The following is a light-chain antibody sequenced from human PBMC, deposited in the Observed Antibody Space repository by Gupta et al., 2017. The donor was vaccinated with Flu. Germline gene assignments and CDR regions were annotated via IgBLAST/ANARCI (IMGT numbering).Light chain of an antibody. V-gene: IGLV4-69*01. Sequence: QLVLPQSPSASASLGASVTLTCTLSSGHSRNSITWHQQQPERGPRFLMKLNNDGSHSKGNQIPDRFSASSAGAARSLTISRPQEEDEADYYCQTWDTAGNWVFGGGTKVTVL. CDR1: SGHSRNS. J-gene: IGLJ3*02. CDR2: LNNDGSH. CDR3: QTWDTAGNWV.